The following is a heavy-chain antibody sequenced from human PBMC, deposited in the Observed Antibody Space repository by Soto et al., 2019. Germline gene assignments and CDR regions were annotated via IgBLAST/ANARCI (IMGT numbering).Heavy chain of an antibody. Sequence: KSSENLSLTCAVYGGSFSGYYWSWIRQPPGKGLEWIGEINHSGSTNYNPSLKSRVTISVDTSKNQFSLKLSSVTAADTAVYYCARRPAVVTYYYYGMDVWGQGTTVTVSS. CDR1: GGSFSGYY. J-gene: IGHJ6*02. CDR3: ARRPAVVTYYYYGMDV. V-gene: IGHV4-34*01. CDR2: INHSGST. D-gene: IGHD2-15*01.